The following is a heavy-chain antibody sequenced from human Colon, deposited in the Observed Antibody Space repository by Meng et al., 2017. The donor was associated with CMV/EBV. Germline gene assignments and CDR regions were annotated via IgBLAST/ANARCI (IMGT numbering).Heavy chain of an antibody. D-gene: IGHD2-2*01. CDR3: AKKGPYCSRTSCPPDTFDI. Sequence: GESLKISCAASGFTFITYSMSWVRQAPGKGLEWVASIGSGSSYIYYADSVKGRFTISRDNSKNTLDLQMNSLRVEDTAVYYCAKKGPYCSRTSCPPDTFDIWGQGTMVTVSS. CDR1: GFTFITYS. V-gene: IGHV3-21*01. J-gene: IGHJ3*02. CDR2: IGSGSSYI.